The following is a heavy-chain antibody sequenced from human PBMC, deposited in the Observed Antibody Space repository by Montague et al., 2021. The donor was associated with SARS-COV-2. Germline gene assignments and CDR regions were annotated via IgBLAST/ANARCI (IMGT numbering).Heavy chain of an antibody. Sequence: TLSLTCTVSGGPISSGGYYWSWIRQHPGKGLEWIGYIYYSGXTXYXXXXKXRVTISVDTSKNQFSLKLSSVTAADTAVYYCARAPTIIGVVITNFDYWGQGTLVTVSS. J-gene: IGHJ4*02. D-gene: IGHD3-3*01. CDR2: IYYSGXT. CDR1: GGPISSGGYY. CDR3: ARAPTIIGVVITNFDY. V-gene: IGHV4-31*03.